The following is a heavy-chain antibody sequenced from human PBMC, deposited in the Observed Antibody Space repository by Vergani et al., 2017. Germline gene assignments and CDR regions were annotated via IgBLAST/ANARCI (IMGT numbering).Heavy chain of an antibody. D-gene: IGHD6-19*01. CDR3: ASGEWLVPDY. J-gene: IGHJ4*02. CDR2: VYYSGST. CDR1: GGSISSYY. Sequence: QVQLQESGPGLVKPSETLSLTCTVSGGSISSYYWSWIQQPPGKGLEWIGYVYYSGSTNYNPSLKSRVTISVDTSQNQFSLKLSSVTAADTPVYYCASGEWLVPDYGGQGTLVTVSS. V-gene: IGHV4-59*01.